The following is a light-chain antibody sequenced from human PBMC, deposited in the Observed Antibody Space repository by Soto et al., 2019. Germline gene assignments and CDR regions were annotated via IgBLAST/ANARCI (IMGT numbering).Light chain of an antibody. CDR1: QSLVHSDGKTY. Sequence: DIVLTQTPLSSPVTLGQPASISCRSSQSLVHSDGKTYLSWVQQRPGQPPRLLIYKVSNRFSGVLDRFTGSGAGTDFTLKISRVAAEDVGTYYCMQQKQSPFTFGGGTKVEIK. J-gene: IGKJ4*01. CDR2: KVS. V-gene: IGKV2-24*01. CDR3: MQQKQSPFT.